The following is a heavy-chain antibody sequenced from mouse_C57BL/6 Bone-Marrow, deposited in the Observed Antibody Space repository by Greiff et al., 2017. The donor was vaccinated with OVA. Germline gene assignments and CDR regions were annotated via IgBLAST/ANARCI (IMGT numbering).Heavy chain of an antibody. CDR3: AREPYYYGSSGYAMDY. J-gene: IGHJ4*01. D-gene: IGHD1-1*01. V-gene: IGHV1-18*01. CDR2: INPNNGGT. CDR1: GYTFTDYN. Sequence: EVQLQQSGPELVKPGASVKIPCKASGYTFTDYNMDWVKQSHGKSLEWIGDINPNNGGTIYNQKFKGKATLTVDKSYRTAYMELRSLTSEDTAVYYCAREPYYYGSSGYAMDYWGQGTSVTVSS.